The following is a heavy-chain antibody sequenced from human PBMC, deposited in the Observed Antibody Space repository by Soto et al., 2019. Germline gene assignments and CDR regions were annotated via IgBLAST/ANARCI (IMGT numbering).Heavy chain of an antibody. CDR1: GYTFTKYP. D-gene: IGHD2-21*02. V-gene: IGHV1-3*04. Sequence: QVQLVQSGAEVKEPGASVRVSCKASGYTFTKYPIHWVRQAPGQGLEWLGWINSGNGDTKYSQKFQGRVTITWDTSATTTYIELSSLRFEDTAVYYFASGHCSGDCYSDYWGQGTLVTVSS. CDR2: INSGNGDT. CDR3: ASGHCSGDCYSDY. J-gene: IGHJ4*02.